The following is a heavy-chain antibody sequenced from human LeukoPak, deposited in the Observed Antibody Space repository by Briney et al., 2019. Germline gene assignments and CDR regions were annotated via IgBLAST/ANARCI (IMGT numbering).Heavy chain of an antibody. D-gene: IGHD4-17*01. CDR1: GGSISSYY. Sequence: SETLSLTCTVSGGSISSYYWSWIRQPPGKGLEWIGCIYYSGSTNYNPSLKSRVTISVDTSKNQFSLKLSSVTAADTAVYYCARDHYGDFFDYWGQGTLVTVSS. J-gene: IGHJ4*02. V-gene: IGHV4-59*01. CDR3: ARDHYGDFFDY. CDR2: IYYSGST.